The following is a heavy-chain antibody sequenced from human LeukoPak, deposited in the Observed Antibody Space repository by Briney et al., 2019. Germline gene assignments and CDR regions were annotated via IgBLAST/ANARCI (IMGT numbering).Heavy chain of an antibody. D-gene: IGHD5-24*01. CDR2: IIPIFGTA. CDR3: ARHRRDGYHTSYWYFDL. J-gene: IGHJ2*01. V-gene: IGHV1-69*06. CDR1: GGTFSSYA. Sequence: SVKVSCKASGGTFSSYAISWVRQAPGQGLEWMGGIIPIFGTANYAQKFQGRVTITADKSTSTAYMELSSLRSEDTAVYYCARHRRDGYHTSYWYFDLWGRGTLVTVSS.